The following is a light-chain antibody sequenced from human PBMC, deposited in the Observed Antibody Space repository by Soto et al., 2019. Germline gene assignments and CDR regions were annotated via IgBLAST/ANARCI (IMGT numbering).Light chain of an antibody. J-gene: IGKJ1*01. V-gene: IGKV3-20*01. Sequence: RASQYINTRLAWYQHRPGQAPRLLIYGAPSRATGIPDRFSGSKSRTEYNLSLRCRESDEFAVYNCEPHGSSSGTFGQGTKVDIK. CDR3: EPHGSSSGT. CDR1: QYINTR. CDR2: GAP.